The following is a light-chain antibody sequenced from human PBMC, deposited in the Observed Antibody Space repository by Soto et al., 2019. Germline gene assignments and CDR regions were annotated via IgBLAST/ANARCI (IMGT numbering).Light chain of an antibody. CDR3: KPYNNWPRT. V-gene: IGKV3-15*01. CDR1: QNVSSN. Sequence: TPSRGTLSLSPGDRSPRSCMASQNVSSNLLVWYQQHPGQATRLLIYGAYTRATNVPDRFSGGGSGTDFTLTISSLLSEDFAVYYCKPYNNWPRTLGNGTKLDLK. CDR2: GAY. J-gene: IGKJ1*01.